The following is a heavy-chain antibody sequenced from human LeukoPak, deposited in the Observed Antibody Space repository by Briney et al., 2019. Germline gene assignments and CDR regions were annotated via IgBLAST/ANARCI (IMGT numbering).Heavy chain of an antibody. J-gene: IGHJ4*02. V-gene: IGHV1-69*04. D-gene: IGHD3-9*01. CDR2: IIPILGIA. CDR3: ARGVDLTGYFPSPLGY. Sequence: SVKVSCKASGGTFSSYAISWVRQAPGQGLEWMGRIIPILGIANYAQKFQGRVTITADKSTSTAYMELSSLRSEDTAVYYCARGVDLTGYFPSPLGYWGQGTLVTVSS. CDR1: GGTFSSYA.